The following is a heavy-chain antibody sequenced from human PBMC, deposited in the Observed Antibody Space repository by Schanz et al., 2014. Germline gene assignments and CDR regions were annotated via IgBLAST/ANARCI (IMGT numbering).Heavy chain of an antibody. D-gene: IGHD3-16*01. CDR1: GGFISSINW. Sequence: QVQLQESGPGLVKPSGTLSLTCAVSGGFISSINWWSWVRQSPGTGLEWIGEINNSGSTNYNPSLKSRVTISQDKSKNQFSLKLISGTAADTAVYYCARHWGSTDWSPIQFWGQGSLVTVSS. CDR2: INNSGST. V-gene: IGHV4-4*02. CDR3: ARHWGSTDWSPIQF. J-gene: IGHJ4*02.